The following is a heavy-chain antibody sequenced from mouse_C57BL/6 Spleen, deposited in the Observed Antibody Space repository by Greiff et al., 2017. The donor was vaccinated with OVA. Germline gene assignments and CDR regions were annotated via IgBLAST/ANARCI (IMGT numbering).Heavy chain of an antibody. CDR3: ARQGAYYYGSRGGYFDV. V-gene: IGHV1-80*01. CDR2: IYPGDGDT. Sequence: QVQLQQSGAELVKPGASVKISCKASGYAFSSYWMNWVKQRPGKGLEWIGQIYPGDGDTNYNGKFKGKATLTADKSSSTAYMQLSSLTSEDSAVYFCARQGAYYYGSRGGYFDVWGTGTTVTVSS. CDR1: GYAFSSYW. J-gene: IGHJ1*03. D-gene: IGHD1-1*01.